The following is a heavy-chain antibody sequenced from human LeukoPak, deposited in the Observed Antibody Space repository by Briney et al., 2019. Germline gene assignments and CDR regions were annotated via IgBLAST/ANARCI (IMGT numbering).Heavy chain of an antibody. Sequence: SETLSLICTVSGGSINSSSYYWGWIRQPPGKGLEWIGSIYYSGSTYYNPSLKSRVTISVDTSKNQFSLNLNSVTAADTAVYYCGAALREGSIAAAPYWGQGTLVTVSS. D-gene: IGHD6-25*01. CDR1: GGSINSSSYY. J-gene: IGHJ4*02. CDR3: GAALREGSIAAAPY. V-gene: IGHV4-39*01. CDR2: IYYSGST.